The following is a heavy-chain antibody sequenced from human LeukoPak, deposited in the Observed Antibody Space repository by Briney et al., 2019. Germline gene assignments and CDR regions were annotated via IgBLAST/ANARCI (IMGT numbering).Heavy chain of an antibody. CDR3: AKIIVGAFDY. CDR1: GFSFSNYA. J-gene: IGHJ4*02. CDR2: ISESGGST. V-gene: IGHV3-23*01. Sequence: GGSLRLSCATSGFSFSNYAMSWVRQAPGKGLEWVSAISESGGSTYYADSVKGRFAISRDISKNTLYLQMNSLRAEDTAVCYCAKIIVGAFDYWGQGTLVTVSS. D-gene: IGHD1-26*01.